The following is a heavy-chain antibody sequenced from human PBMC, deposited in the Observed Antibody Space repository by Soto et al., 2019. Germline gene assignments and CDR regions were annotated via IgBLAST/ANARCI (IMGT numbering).Heavy chain of an antibody. J-gene: IGHJ3*02. CDR3: ASSYCRGGRWYPSAAFGI. V-gene: IGHV1-46*01. D-gene: IGHD2-15*01. CDR2: IHRSGGST. CDR1: GYSLTSYY. Sequence: GTPVKLSWRASGYSLTSYYMHWGHQSPRQGLEWMGIIHRSGGSTIYAQKFQGRVTMTRDTSTRAVNMELTSLRSEDTAVYYCASSYCRGGRWYPSAAFGIWGEGTMVTVSS.